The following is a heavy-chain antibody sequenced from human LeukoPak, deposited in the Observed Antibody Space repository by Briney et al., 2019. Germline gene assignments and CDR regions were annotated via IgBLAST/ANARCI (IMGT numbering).Heavy chain of an antibody. CDR3: ARVVGTMVRGVGNWFDP. J-gene: IGHJ5*02. Sequence: PSETLSLTCTVSGGSISSGGYYWSWIRQHPGKGLEWIGYVYYSGSTYYNPSLKSRVTISVDTSKNQFSLKLSSVTAADTAVYYRARVVGTMVRGVGNWFDPWGQGTLVTVSS. CDR2: VYYSGST. CDR1: GGSISSGGYY. V-gene: IGHV4-31*03. D-gene: IGHD3-10*01.